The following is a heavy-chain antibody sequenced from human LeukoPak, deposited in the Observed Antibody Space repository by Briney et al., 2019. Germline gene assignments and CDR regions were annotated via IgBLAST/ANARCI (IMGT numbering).Heavy chain of an antibody. CDR2: ISSSSGYI. D-gene: IGHD2-2*02. CDR3: ARDPYTVGGPNWFDP. V-gene: IGHV3-21*01. CDR1: GFTFSNAW. Sequence: GGSLRLSCAASGFTFSNAWMSWVRQAPGKGLEWVSSISSSSGYIYYADSVKGRFTISRDNAKNSLYLQMNSLRAEDTAVYYCARDPYTVGGPNWFDPWGQGTLVTVSS. J-gene: IGHJ5*02.